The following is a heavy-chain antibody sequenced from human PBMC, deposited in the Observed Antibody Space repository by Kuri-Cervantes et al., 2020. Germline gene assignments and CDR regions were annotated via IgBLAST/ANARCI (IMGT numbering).Heavy chain of an antibody. V-gene: IGHV1-8*01. Sequence: ASVKVSCKASGYTFTSYGINWVRQATGQGLEWMGWMNPNSGNTGYAQKFQGRVTMTRNTSISTAYMELSSLRSEDTAVYYCARGRLIAVAGTEGSTYTYYFDYWGQGTLVTVSS. CDR3: ARGRLIAVAGTEGSTYTYYFDY. CDR1: GYTFTSYG. D-gene: IGHD6-19*01. J-gene: IGHJ4*02. CDR2: MNPNSGNT.